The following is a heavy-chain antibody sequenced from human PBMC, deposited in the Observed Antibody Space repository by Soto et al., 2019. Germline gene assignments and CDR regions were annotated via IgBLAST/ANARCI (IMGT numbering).Heavy chain of an antibody. CDR3: ARTLKSSDWSPNWFDP. V-gene: IGHV4-31*03. Sequence: QVQLQELGPGLVKPSQTLSLSCTVSGGSISSGGYYWSWIRQHPGKGLEWIGYIYYSGSTYYNPSLKSRVTISVDTSKNQFSLKLTSVTAADTAVYYCARTLKSSDWSPNWFDPWGQGTLVTVSS. CDR1: GGSISSGGYY. D-gene: IGHD6-13*01. J-gene: IGHJ5*02. CDR2: IYYSGST.